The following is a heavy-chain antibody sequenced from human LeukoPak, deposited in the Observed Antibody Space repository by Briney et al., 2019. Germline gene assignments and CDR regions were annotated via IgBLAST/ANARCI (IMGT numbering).Heavy chain of an antibody. CDR1: GGSLSNYY. CDR3: ARDAGSGGWPYYFDY. Sequence: SETLSLTCSVSGGSLSNYYMSWIRQPPGERLEWIGYIFYTGSSKYNPSLKSRVTISVDTSNNQCSLKLSSVTAADTAVYYCARDAGSGGWPYYFDYWGQGALVTVSS. V-gene: IGHV4-59*01. D-gene: IGHD6-19*01. CDR2: IFYTGSS. J-gene: IGHJ4*02.